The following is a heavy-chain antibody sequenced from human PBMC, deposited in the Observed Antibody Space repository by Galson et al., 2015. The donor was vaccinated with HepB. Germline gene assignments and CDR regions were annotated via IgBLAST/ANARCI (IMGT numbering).Heavy chain of an antibody. D-gene: IGHD1-26*01. CDR3: ARQPIMAGATGGFDY. J-gene: IGHJ4*02. CDR2: IKQDEGEK. CDR1: GFTFSNYW. Sequence: SLRLSRAASGFTFSNYWMSWVRQAPGKGLEWVANIKQDEGEKYYVDSVKGRFTISRDNAKNSLYLQMNSLRAEDTAVYYCARQPIMAGATGGFDYWGQGTLVTVSS. V-gene: IGHV3-7*01.